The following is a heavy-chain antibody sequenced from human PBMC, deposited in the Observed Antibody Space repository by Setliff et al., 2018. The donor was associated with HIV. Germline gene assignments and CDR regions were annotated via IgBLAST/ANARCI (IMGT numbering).Heavy chain of an antibody. J-gene: IGHJ4*02. D-gene: IGHD2-8*01. CDR2: IYYSGST. Sequence: SETLSLTCTVSGGSISSYYWSWIRQPPGKGLEWIGYIYYSGSTNYNPSLKSRVTISVDTSKNQFSLKLSSVTAADTAVYYCARVNDILLGYWVGYFDYWGQGTLVTVSS. CDR3: ARVNDILLGYWVGYFDY. V-gene: IGHV4-59*01. CDR1: GGSISSYY.